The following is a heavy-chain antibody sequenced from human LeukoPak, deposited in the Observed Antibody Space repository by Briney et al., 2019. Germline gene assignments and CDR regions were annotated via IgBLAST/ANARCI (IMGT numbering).Heavy chain of an antibody. Sequence: ASVKVSCKASGYTFTSYDINWVRQATGQGLEWMGWMNPNSGNTGYAQKFQGRVTMTRNTSISTAYMELSSLRSEDTAVYYCARRLIAAAGTVFDYWGQGTLVTVSS. CDR2: MNPNSGNT. V-gene: IGHV1-8*01. CDR1: GYTFTSYD. D-gene: IGHD6-13*01. CDR3: ARRLIAAAGTVFDY. J-gene: IGHJ4*02.